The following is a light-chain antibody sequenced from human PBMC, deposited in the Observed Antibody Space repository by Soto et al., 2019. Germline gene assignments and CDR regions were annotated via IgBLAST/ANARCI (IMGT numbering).Light chain of an antibody. J-gene: IGKJ1*01. CDR3: QQYGSSFL. CDR1: QSVSSSY. Sequence: EIVLTQSPGTLSLSPGERATLSCRASQSVSSSYLAWYQQKPGQAPRLLIYGASSRATGIPDRFSGSGSGTDFTLTISRLEPEDFAVYYCQQYGSSFLFGQGTKVGI. CDR2: GAS. V-gene: IGKV3-20*01.